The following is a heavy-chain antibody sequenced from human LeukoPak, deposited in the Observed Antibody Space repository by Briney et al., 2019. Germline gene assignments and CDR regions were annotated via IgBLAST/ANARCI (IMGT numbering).Heavy chain of an antibody. Sequence: GGSLRLSCAASGFTFSSYSMNWVRQAPGKGLEWVSSISSSSSYIYYADSVRGRFTISRDNAKNSLYLQMNSLRAEDTAVYYCARALAYYDILTGHYVYWGQGTLVTVSS. CDR1: GFTFSSYS. V-gene: IGHV3-21*01. CDR3: ARALAYYDILTGHYVY. D-gene: IGHD3-9*01. J-gene: IGHJ4*02. CDR2: ISSSSSYI.